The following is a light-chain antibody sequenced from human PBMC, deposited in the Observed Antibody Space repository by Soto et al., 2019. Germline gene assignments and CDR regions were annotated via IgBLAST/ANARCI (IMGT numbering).Light chain of an antibody. CDR3: ATWDDNLNGWV. V-gene: IGLV1-44*01. J-gene: IGLJ3*02. CDR1: SSNIGRNT. CDR2: TNN. Sequence: QSALTQPPSASGTPGQRVTISCSGTSSNIGRNTVNWYQQLPGSAPRLLIYTNNRRPSGVPDRFSGSTSGTSASLAISGPQSEDEADYYCATWDDNLNGWVFGGGTKLTVL.